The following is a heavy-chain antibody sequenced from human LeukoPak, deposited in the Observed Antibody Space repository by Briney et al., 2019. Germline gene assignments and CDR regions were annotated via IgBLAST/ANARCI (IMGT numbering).Heavy chain of an antibody. CDR3: ARHLEMATILN. Sequence: GESLKISCKASGYSFSNYWIGWVRQMPGKGLEWMGIIYPGDSEIRYSPSSQGQVTISADKSISTAYLQWSSLKASDTAMYYCARHLEMATILNWGQGTLVTVSS. CDR2: IYPGDSEI. D-gene: IGHD5-24*01. CDR1: GYSFSNYW. V-gene: IGHV5-51*01. J-gene: IGHJ4*02.